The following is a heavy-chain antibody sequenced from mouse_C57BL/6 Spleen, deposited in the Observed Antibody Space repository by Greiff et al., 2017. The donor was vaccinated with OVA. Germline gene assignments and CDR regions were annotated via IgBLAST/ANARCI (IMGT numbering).Heavy chain of an antibody. CDR3: ARRRVYYGSSYWYFDV. J-gene: IGHJ1*03. CDR1: GYTFTSYW. Sequence: QVQLQQPGAELVKPGASVKLSCKASGYTFTSYWMQWLKQRPGQGLEWIGEIDPSDSYTNYNQKFKGKATLTVDTSSSTAYMQLSSLTSEDSAVYYCARRRVYYGSSYWYFDVWGTGTTVTVSS. CDR2: IDPSDSYT. D-gene: IGHD1-1*01. V-gene: IGHV1-50*01.